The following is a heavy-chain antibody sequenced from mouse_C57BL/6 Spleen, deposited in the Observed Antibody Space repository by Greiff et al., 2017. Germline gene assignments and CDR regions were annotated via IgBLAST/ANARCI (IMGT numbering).Heavy chain of an antibody. D-gene: IGHD2-5*01. CDR1: GYTFTDYY. J-gene: IGHJ4*01. V-gene: IGHV1-76*01. Sequence: QVQLKESGAELVRPGASVKLSCKASGYTFTDYYINWVKQRPGQGLEWIARIYPGSGNTYYNEKFKGKATLTAEKSSSTAYMQLSSLTSEDSAVYFCANTYYSNPYYAMDYWGQGTSVTVSS. CDR3: ANTYYSNPYYAMDY. CDR2: IYPGSGNT.